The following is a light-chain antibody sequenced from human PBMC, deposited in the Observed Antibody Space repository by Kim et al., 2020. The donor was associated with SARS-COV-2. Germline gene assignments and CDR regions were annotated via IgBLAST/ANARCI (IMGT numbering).Light chain of an antibody. CDR2: DAS. Sequence: ASVGDRGTITCRASQSISSWLAWYQQKPGKAPKLLIYDASSLESGVPSRFSGSGSGTEFTLTISSLQPDDFATYYCQQYNSYSPTFGQGTKVEIK. CDR1: QSISSW. V-gene: IGKV1-5*01. J-gene: IGKJ1*01. CDR3: QQYNSYSPT.